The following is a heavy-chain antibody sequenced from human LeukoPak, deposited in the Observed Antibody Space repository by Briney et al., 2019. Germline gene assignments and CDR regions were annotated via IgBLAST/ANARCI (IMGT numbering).Heavy chain of an antibody. CDR2: IYYSGST. V-gene: IGHV4-31*03. CDR3: ARDSGRDGYSFDY. D-gene: IGHD5-24*01. Sequence: SETLSLTCTVSGGSISSGGYYWSWIRQHPGKGLEWIGYIYYSGSTYYNPSLKSRVTISVDTSKNQFSLKRSSVTAADTAVYYCARDSGRDGYSFDYWGQGTLVTVSS. J-gene: IGHJ4*02. CDR1: GGSISSGGYY.